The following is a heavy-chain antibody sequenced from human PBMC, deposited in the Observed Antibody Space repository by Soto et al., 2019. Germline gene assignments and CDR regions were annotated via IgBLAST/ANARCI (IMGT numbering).Heavy chain of an antibody. CDR1: GGSISSGGYS. V-gene: IGHV4-30-2*01. D-gene: IGHD3-3*01. J-gene: IGHJ6*02. Sequence: PSETLSLTCAVSGGSISSGGYSLSWIRQPPGKGLEWIGYIYHSGSTYYNPSLKSRVTISVDRSKNQFSLKLSSVTAADTAVYYCAISAVLRFLEWPEDYAYGMDVWGQGTTMPVSS. CDR3: AISAVLRFLEWPEDYAYGMDV. CDR2: IYHSGST.